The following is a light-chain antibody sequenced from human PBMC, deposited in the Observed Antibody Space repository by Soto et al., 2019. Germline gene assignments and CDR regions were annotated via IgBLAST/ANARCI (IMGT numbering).Light chain of an antibody. CDR1: QSISSY. CDR3: QHYDNLPPFT. CDR2: GAS. Sequence: DIQMTQSPSSLSASVGDRVTITCRASQSISSYLNWYQQKPGRAPKLLIYGASNLETGVPSRFSGRGYGTEFTLAISSLQPEDIATYYCQHYDNLPPFTFGPGTKV. J-gene: IGKJ3*01. V-gene: IGKV1-33*01.